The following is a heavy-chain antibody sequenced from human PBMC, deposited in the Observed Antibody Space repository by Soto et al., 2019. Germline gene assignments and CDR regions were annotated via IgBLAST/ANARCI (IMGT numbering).Heavy chain of an antibody. V-gene: IGHV1-18*01. CDR2: ISAHNGNT. J-gene: IGHJ4*02. CDR3: ARGRYGDY. Sequence: QVHLVQSGAEVKKPGASVKVSCKASGYTFTSYGITWVRQAPGQGREWMGWISAHNGNTDYAKKLQGRVIVTRATSPGAGYMELRSLRSDETGVDYRARGRYGDYWGQGALVTVSS. CDR1: GYTFTSYG. D-gene: IGHD1-26*01.